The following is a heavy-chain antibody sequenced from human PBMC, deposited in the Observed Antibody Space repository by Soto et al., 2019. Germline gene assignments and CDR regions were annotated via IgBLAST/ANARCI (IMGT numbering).Heavy chain of an antibody. CDR3: ARCRLGSFSSGRRLGYFDY. CDR1: GGSFSGYY. CDR2: INHSGST. D-gene: IGHD3-22*01. Sequence: QVQLQQWGAGLLKPSETLSLTCAVYGGSFSGYYWSWIRQPPGKGLEWIGEINHSGSTNYNPSLKSRVTISVDTSKNQFSLKLSSVTAADTAVYYCARCRLGSFSSGRRLGYFDYWGQGTLVTVSS. J-gene: IGHJ4*02. V-gene: IGHV4-34*01.